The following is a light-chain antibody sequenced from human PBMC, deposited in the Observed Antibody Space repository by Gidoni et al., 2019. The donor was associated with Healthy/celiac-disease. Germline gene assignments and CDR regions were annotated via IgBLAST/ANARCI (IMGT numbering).Light chain of an antibody. J-gene: IGKJ1*01. V-gene: IGKV3-20*01. CDR1: QRVSSSY. CDR2: GAS. CDR3: QQYGSSPPWT. Sequence: IVLTQSPGTLSLSPGERATLSCRASQRVSSSYLAWYQQKPGQAPRLLIYGASSRATGIPDRFSGSGSGTDFTLTISRLEPEDFAVYYCQQYGSSPPWTFGQXTKVEIK.